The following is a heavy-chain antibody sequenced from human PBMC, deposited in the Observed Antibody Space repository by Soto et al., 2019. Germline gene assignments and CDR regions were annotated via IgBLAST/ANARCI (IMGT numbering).Heavy chain of an antibody. Sequence: EVQLVESGGGLVQPGGSLKLSCAASGFRFSGSAIHWVRQASGKGLEWVGHVRTKANNYVTAYAASVKGRFTVSRDDSRTTAYLQINSLKAEDTAVYYCTTQEAVTGHWGQGTLVTVSS. CDR2: VRTKANNYVT. D-gene: IGHD6-19*01. CDR1: GFRFSGSA. CDR3: TTQEAVTGH. J-gene: IGHJ4*02. V-gene: IGHV3-73*02.